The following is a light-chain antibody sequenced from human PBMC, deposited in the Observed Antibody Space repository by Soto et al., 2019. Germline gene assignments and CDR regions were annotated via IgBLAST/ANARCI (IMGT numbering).Light chain of an antibody. CDR2: DAS. CDR3: HQYASSRT. CDR1: QSVSRY. V-gene: IGKV3-11*01. Sequence: EIVLTQSPATLSLSPGERATLSCRASQSVSRYVAWYQQKVGQAPRLLIFDASTRATGIPARFSGSGSGTDFTLTISSLEPEDFAVYYCHQYASSRTFGPGTKVE. J-gene: IGKJ1*01.